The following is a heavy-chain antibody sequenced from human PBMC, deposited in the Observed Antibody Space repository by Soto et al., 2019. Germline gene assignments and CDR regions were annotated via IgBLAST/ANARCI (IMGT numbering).Heavy chain of an antibody. V-gene: IGHV4-4*02. Sequence: PSETLSLTCAVSGGSISSSNWWRWVRQPPGKGLEWIGEIYHSGSTNYNPSLKSRVTISVDKSKNQFSLKLSSVTAADTAVYYCARDPYGSGSYYKGYYYYGMDVWGQGTTVTVS. CDR3: ARDPYGSGSYYKGYYYYGMDV. CDR1: GGSISSSNW. D-gene: IGHD3-10*01. J-gene: IGHJ6*02. CDR2: IYHSGST.